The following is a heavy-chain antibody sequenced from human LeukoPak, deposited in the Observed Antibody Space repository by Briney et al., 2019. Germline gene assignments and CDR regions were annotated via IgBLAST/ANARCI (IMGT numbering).Heavy chain of an antibody. Sequence: PGGSLRLSCAASGFTFSSFSMNWVRQAPGKGLEWVSHISSSSRNINYADSVKGRFTISRDNAKNSLFLQMNSLRDEDTAVYYCACAYSSSWIYYIDYWGQGTLVTVSS. J-gene: IGHJ4*02. D-gene: IGHD6-13*01. CDR2: ISSSSRNI. CDR1: GFTFSSFS. V-gene: IGHV3-48*02. CDR3: ACAYSSSWIYYIDY.